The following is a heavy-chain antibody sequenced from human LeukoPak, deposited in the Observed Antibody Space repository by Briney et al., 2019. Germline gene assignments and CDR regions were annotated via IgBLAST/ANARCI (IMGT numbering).Heavy chain of an antibody. CDR2: IKQDGSEK. V-gene: IGHV3-7*01. CDR1: GFTFSSYW. Sequence: LSGGSLRLSCAASGFTFSSYWMSWVRQAPGKGLEWVANIKQDGSEKYYVDSVKGRFTISRDNAKNSLYLQMNSLRAEDTAVYYCARGKNGDRNDAFDIWGQGTMVTVSS. J-gene: IGHJ3*02. D-gene: IGHD4-17*01. CDR3: ARGKNGDRNDAFDI.